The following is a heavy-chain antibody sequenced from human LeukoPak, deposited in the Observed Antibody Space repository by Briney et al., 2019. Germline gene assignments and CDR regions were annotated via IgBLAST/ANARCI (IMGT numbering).Heavy chain of an antibody. CDR3: AKRWYDSSGYSRHFDY. V-gene: IGHV5-51*01. CDR2: IYPGDSDT. J-gene: IGHJ4*02. D-gene: IGHD3-22*01. CDR1: GYSFTTYW. Sequence: GESLKISCKGSGYSFTTYWIGWVRQMPGKGLEWMGNIYPGDSDTRYSPSFQGQVTISADKTITTAYLQWSSLRASDTAIYYCAKRWYDSSGYSRHFDYWGQGTLVTVPS.